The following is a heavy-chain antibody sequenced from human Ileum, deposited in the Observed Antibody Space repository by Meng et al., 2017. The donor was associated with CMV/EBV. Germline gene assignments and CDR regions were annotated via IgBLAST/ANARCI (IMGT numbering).Heavy chain of an antibody. V-gene: IGHV3-15*01. CDR1: GFTFSNAW. D-gene: IGHD5-12*01. Sequence: GESLKISCAASGFTFSNAWMSWVRQAPGKGLEWVGRIRSETNGGTADYATPVKGRFTISRDDSKSIAYLQMNSLNTENTAVYYCTATDGYDFHYDYWGQGTLVTVSS. CDR2: IRSETNGGTA. J-gene: IGHJ4*02. CDR3: TATDGYDFHYDY.